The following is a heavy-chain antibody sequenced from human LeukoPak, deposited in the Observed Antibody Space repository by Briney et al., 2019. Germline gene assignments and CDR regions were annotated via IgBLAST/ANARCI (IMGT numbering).Heavy chain of an antibody. CDR2: ISGSGGST. J-gene: IGHJ5*02. D-gene: IGHD2/OR15-2a*01. Sequence: GGSLRLSCAASGFTFSSYAMSWVRQAPGKGLEWVSAISGSGGSTYCADSVKGRFTISRDNSKNTLYLQMNSLRAEDTAVYYCASAGIRVGWFDPWGQGTLVTVSS. CDR3: ASAGIRVGWFDP. CDR1: GFTFSSYA. V-gene: IGHV3-23*01.